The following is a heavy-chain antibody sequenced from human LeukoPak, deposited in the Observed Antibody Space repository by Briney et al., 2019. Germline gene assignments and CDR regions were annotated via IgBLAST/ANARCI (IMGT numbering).Heavy chain of an antibody. Sequence: GGSLRLSCAASGFTLDAFAMHWVRQAPGKGLGWVSLIDKDGRKTYYADSVKGRFTISRDNSKNSLYLQMNSLRTEDTALYYCATWAFYHSLGVWGRGATVIVSS. J-gene: IGHJ6*02. V-gene: IGHV3-43*02. CDR2: IDKDGRKT. CDR3: ATWAFYHSLGV. CDR1: GFTLDAFA. D-gene: IGHD1-26*01.